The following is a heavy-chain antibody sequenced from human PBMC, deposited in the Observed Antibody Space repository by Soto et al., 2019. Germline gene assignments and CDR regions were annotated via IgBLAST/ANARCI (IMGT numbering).Heavy chain of an antibody. CDR1: GFTFSSYA. J-gene: IGHJ4*02. D-gene: IGHD4-17*01. V-gene: IGHV3-23*01. CDR3: AKGVTTVVTREYYFDY. Sequence: EVQLLESGGGLVQPGGSLRLSCAASGFTFSSYAMSWVRQAPGKGLEWVSAISGSGGSTYYADSVKGRFTISRDNSKNTLYLQMSSQRAEDTAVYYCAKGVTTVVTREYYFDYWGQGTLVTVSS. CDR2: ISGSGGST.